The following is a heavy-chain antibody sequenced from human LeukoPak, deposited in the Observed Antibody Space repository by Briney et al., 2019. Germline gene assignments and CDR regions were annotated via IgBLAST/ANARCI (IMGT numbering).Heavy chain of an antibody. CDR1: GFIFSNYN. D-gene: IGHD1-26*01. V-gene: IGHV3-48*01. CDR2: ISGSSDTM. J-gene: IGHJ6*02. CDR3: ARDRWELPHYYYYGLDV. Sequence: GGSLRLSCAASGFIFSNYNMNWVRKAPGKGLEWVSYISGSSDTMHYTDSVKGRFTISRDNAKNSLYLQMNSLRADDTAVYYCARDRWELPHYYYYGLDVWGQGTTVTVSS.